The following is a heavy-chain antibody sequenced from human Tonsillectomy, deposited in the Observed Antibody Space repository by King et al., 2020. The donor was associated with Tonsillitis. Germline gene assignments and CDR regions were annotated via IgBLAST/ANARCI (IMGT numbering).Heavy chain of an antibody. J-gene: IGHJ3*01. CDR1: GFTFSDYG. CDR2: LSHDGSAK. V-gene: IGHV3-33*05. Sequence: QVQLVESGGGVVQPGGSLRLSCAASGFTFSDYGMHWVRQAPGKGLACVASLSHDGSAKYYADSVKGRFTISRDNSKNKVYLQMNSLRAEDTAIYYCANLAIDSFDVWGQGTKVIVSS. CDR3: ANLAIDSFDV.